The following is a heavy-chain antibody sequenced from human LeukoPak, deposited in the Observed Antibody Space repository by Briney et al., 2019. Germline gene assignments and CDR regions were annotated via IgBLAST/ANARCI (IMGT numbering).Heavy chain of an antibody. J-gene: IGHJ5*02. CDR3: ARYYYGPNWFDP. CDR2: INHSGST. Sequence: SETLSLTCAVYGGSFSGYYWSWIRHPPGKGLEWIGEINHSGSTNYNPSLKSRVTISVDTSKNQFSLKLSSVTAADTAVYYCARYYYGPNWFDPWGQGTLVTVSS. D-gene: IGHD3-10*01. V-gene: IGHV4-34*01. CDR1: GGSFSGYY.